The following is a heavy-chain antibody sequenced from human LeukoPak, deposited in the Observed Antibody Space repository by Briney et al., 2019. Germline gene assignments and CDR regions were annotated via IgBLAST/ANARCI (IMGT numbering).Heavy chain of an antibody. Sequence: GGSLRLSCAASGFAFSSYGMHWVRQAPGKWLEWVSAISSEGSDQYYADSWDGRFTISIDNFKNTLFMQMNSLRVEATAVYYCAKGEDTALVDWFDYWGQGNLVPVSS. J-gene: IGHJ4*02. V-gene: IGHV3-30*18. CDR3: AKGEDTALVDWFDY. CDR1: GFAFSSYG. CDR2: ISSEGSDQ. D-gene: IGHD5-18*01.